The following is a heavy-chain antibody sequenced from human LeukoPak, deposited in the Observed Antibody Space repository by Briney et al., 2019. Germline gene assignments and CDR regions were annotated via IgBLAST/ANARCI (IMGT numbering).Heavy chain of an antibody. CDR2: GLYDGSTK. J-gene: IGHJ4*02. Sequence: PGGPLRLSCAASGFTFSAYTMHWVRQAPGKGLEWVAVGLYDGSTKYYADSVKGRITISRDNSRNTLYLQMNSLRAEDTAVYYCARDLATRQRTGLYDSWGQGALVTVSS. V-gene: IGHV3-30*14. CDR3: ARDLATRQRTGLYDS. D-gene: IGHD3-16*02. CDR1: GFTFSAYT.